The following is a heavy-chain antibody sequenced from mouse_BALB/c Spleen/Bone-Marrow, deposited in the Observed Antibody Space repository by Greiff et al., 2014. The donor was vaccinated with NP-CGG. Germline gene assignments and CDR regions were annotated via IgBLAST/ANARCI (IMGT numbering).Heavy chain of an antibody. D-gene: IGHD1-1*01. CDR3: ARGGYYGTSLYWYFDV. CDR2: INPYNDGT. J-gene: IGHJ1*01. Sequence: VQLKESGPELVKPGASVKMSCKASGYTFTSYVIHWVKQKPGQGLEWIGYINPYNDGTKYNEKFKGKATLTSDKSSSTAYMELSGLTSEDSAVYYCARGGYYGTSLYWYFDVWGAGTTVTVSS. V-gene: IGHV1-14*01. CDR1: GYTFTSYV.